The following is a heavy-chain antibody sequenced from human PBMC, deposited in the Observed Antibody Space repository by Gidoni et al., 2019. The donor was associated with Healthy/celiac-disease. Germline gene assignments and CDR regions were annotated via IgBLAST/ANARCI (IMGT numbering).Heavy chain of an antibody. D-gene: IGHD6-6*01. Sequence: QVQLVQSGAEVKKPGASVKVSCKASGYTFTSSAMHWVRQAPGQRLEWMGWINAGNGNTKYSQKFQGRVTITRDTSASTAYMELSSLRSEDTAVYYCARFSSSRGVGYWGQGTLVTVSS. V-gene: IGHV1-3*01. CDR1: GYTFTSSA. J-gene: IGHJ4*02. CDR2: INAGNGNT. CDR3: ARFSSSRGVGY.